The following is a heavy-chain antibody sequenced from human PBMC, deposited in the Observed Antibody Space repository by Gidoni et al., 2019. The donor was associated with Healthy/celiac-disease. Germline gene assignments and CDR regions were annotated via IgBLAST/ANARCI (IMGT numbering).Heavy chain of an antibody. Sequence: EVQLGETGGGLIQHGGSLRPSCAASGFTVSSNYMSWVRQAPGKGMEWVSVIYSGGSTYYADSVKGRVTISRDNSKNTLYLQMNSLRAEDTAVYYCAGGSYYGLFDYWGQGTLVTVSS. CDR3: AGGSYYGLFDY. J-gene: IGHJ4*02. D-gene: IGHD1-26*01. CDR1: GFTVSSNY. V-gene: IGHV3-53*02. CDR2: IYSGGST.